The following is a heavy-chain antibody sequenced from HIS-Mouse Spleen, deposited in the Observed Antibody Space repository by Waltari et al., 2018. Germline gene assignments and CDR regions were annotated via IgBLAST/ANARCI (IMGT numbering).Heavy chain of an antibody. CDR3: AREIPYSSSWYDWYFDL. V-gene: IGHV4-39*07. D-gene: IGHD6-13*01. CDR1: CGSISSRSYY. CDR2: IYYSGST. J-gene: IGHJ2*01. Sequence: QLQLQESGPGLVKPSETLSLTCTVSCGSISSRSYYWVWIRQPPGKGLVWIGSIYYSGSTYYTPSLKSRVTISVDTSKNQFSLKLSSVTAADTAVYYCAREIPYSSSWYDWYFDLWGRGTLVTVSS.